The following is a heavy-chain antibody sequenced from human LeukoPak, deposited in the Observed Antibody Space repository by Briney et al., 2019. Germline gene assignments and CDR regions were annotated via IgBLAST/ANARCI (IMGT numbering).Heavy chain of an antibody. V-gene: IGHV3-7*01. CDR2: IQQHGSVK. Sequence: GGSLRLSCAASGFTFSSYWMIWVRQAPGKGLEWVANIQQHGSVKYYVDSAKGRFTISRDNGENSMFLEMNSLRADDTAVYYCARGSRDNSGYRYYFDYWGQGTLVTVSS. CDR3: ARGSRDNSGYRYYFDY. CDR1: GFTFSSYW. J-gene: IGHJ4*02. D-gene: IGHD3-22*01.